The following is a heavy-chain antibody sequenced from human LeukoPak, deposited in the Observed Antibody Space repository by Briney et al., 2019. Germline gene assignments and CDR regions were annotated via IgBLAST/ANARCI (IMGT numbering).Heavy chain of an antibody. J-gene: IGHJ4*02. D-gene: IGHD6-19*01. Sequence: GGSLRLSCAASGFTFSSHAMGWVRQAPGKGLEWVSAISGSGGSTYYAESVKGRFTISRDNSKNTLSLQMNSLRAEDTAVYYCAKDTPVSGTSRKFDYWGQGTLVTVSS. CDR1: GFTFSSHA. V-gene: IGHV3-23*01. CDR2: ISGSGGST. CDR3: AKDTPVSGTSRKFDY.